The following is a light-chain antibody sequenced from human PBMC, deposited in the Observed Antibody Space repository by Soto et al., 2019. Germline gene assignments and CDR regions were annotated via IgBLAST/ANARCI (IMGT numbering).Light chain of an antibody. CDR1: SSDVGGYNF. J-gene: IGLJ1*01. CDR2: EVS. Sequence: QSVLTQPPSASGSPGQSVTISCTGTSSDVGGYNFVSWYQQHPGKAPKLMIHEVSKRPSGVPDRFSGSKSGNTASLTVSGLQAEDEADYYCNSYAGSDNLVFGTGTKVTVL. V-gene: IGLV2-8*01. CDR3: NSYAGSDNLV.